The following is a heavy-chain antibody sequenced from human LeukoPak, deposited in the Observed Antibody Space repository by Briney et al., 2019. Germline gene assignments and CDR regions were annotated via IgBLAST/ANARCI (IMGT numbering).Heavy chain of an antibody. J-gene: IGHJ4*02. V-gene: IGHV3-30*03. CDR1: GFTFSSYG. CDR2: ISYDGSNK. D-gene: IGHD5-24*01. CDR3: GRVEMASVKDY. Sequence: GGSLRLSCAASGFTFSSYGMHWVRQAPGKGLEWVAVISYDGSNKYYADSVKGRFTISRDNSKNTLYLQMNSLRADDTAVYYCGRVEMASVKDYWGQGTLLTVSS.